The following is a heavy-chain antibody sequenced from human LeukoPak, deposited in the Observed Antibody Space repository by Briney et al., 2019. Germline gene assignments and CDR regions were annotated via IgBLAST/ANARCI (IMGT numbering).Heavy chain of an antibody. CDR3: ARDPPVCSTSCLDY. CDR2: IHSGGST. D-gene: IGHD2-2*01. V-gene: IGHV3-53*01. J-gene: IGHJ4*02. CDR1: GFTISTNY. Sequence: GGSLRLSCAASGFTISTNYMSWVRQAPGKGLEWVSVIHSGGSTYYADSVRGRFTISRDNSKNTLYLQMNSLRVEDTAVYYCARDPPVCSTSCLDYWGQGTLVTVSS.